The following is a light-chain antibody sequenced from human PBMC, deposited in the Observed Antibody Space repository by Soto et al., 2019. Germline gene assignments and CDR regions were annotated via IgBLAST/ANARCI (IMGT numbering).Light chain of an antibody. V-gene: IGKV1-39*01. CDR1: QSISSN. Sequence: DIQMTQSPYSLSASVGDRVTITCRASQSISSNLNWYQQKPGKAPKLLIYGASSLQSGVPSRFSGSGYGTYVALIISSLQPEDFATYYCQQPYITPRTFGQGNKLEIK. J-gene: IGKJ2*01. CDR2: GAS. CDR3: QQPYITPRT.